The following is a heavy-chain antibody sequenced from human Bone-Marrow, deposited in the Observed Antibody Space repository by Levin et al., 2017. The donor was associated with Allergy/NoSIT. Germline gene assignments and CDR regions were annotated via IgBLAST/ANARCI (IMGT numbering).Heavy chain of an antibody. J-gene: IGHJ5*02. D-gene: IGHD3-16*01. CDR2: VWDEGSAT. CDR1: GFTFRQYG. CDR3: ARLGHSTSPQIDL. Sequence: GGSLRLSCVASGFTFRQYGFHWVRQAPGKGLEWVGSVWDEGSATDYADSVKGRFTISRDNSKRTLFLLMNSLRGEDTATYYFARLGHSTSPQIDLWGQGTLVLVSS. V-gene: IGHV3-33*01.